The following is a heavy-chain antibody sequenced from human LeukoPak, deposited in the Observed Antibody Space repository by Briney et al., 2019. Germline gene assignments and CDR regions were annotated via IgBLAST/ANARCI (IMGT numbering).Heavy chain of an antibody. J-gene: IGHJ6*03. CDR2: IIPIFGTA. Sequence: ASVKVSCKASGGTFSSYAISWVRQAPGQGLEWMGGIIPIFGTANYAQKFQGRVTITTDESTSTAYMELSSLRSEDTAVYYCARGDGDYYYYCVDVWGKGTTVTVSS. CDR3: ARGDGDYYYYCVDV. D-gene: IGHD2-21*01. CDR1: GGTFSSYA. V-gene: IGHV1-69*05.